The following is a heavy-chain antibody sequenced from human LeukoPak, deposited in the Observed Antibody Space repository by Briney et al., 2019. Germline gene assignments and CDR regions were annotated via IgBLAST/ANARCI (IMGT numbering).Heavy chain of an antibody. D-gene: IGHD2-15*01. CDR3: ARSHSPGPSHYYYYMDV. Sequence: SETLSLTCTVSGGSISSYYWTWIRQPPGKGLEYIGYIYYSGSANYNPSLKSRVTISVDTSKNQFSLKLSSVTAADTAVYYCARSHSPGPSHYYYYMDVWGKGTTVTVSS. CDR1: GGSISSYY. V-gene: IGHV4-59*01. J-gene: IGHJ6*03. CDR2: IYYSGSA.